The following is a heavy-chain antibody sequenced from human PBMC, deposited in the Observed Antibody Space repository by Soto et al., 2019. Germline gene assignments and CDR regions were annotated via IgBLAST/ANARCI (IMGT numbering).Heavy chain of an antibody. D-gene: IGHD1-1*01. CDR3: AREKVGTTFFDN. CDR2: IYPSVSS. V-gene: IGHV4-38-2*02. J-gene: IGHJ4*02. Sequence: SETLSLTCIVSGFAISRGYYWSWVRQPPGKGLEWIGSIYPSVSSYHNPSLATRLRLSIDTSKNQFTLNLTSVTAADTALYFCAREKVGTTFFDNWAQGIQVTVSS. CDR1: GFAISRGYY.